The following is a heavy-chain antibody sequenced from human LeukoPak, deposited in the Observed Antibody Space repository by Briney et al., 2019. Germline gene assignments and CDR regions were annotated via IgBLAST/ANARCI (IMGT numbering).Heavy chain of an antibody. CDR3: ARDVGSGWSSFDY. CDR1: GDSVSSNSAA. J-gene: IGHJ4*02. CDR2: TYYRSGWNN. D-gene: IGHD6-19*01. V-gene: IGHV6-1*01. Sequence: SQTLSLTCAISGDSVSSNSAAWNWIRQSPSRGLEWLGRTYYRSGWNNDYAVSGKSRITINPDTSKNQFSLQLNSVTPEDTAVYYCARDVGSGWSSFDYWGQGTLVTVSS.